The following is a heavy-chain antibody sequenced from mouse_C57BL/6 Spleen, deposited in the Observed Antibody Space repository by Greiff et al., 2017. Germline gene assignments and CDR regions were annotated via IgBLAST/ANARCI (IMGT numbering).Heavy chain of an antibody. V-gene: IGHV1-64*01. CDR1: GYTFTRYC. Sequence: VQLQQPGAELVKPGASVKLSCKASGYTFTRYCMHWVKQRPGKGLEWIGMIHPNSGSTNYNEKFKSKATLTVDKSSSTAYMQLSSLPSEDSAVXYGASGQGAMDDWGQGTSVTVSS. J-gene: IGHJ4*01. CDR3: ASGQGAMDD. CDR2: IHPNSGST.